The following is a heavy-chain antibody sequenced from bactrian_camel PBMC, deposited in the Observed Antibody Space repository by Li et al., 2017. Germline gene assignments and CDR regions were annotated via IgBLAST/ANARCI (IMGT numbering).Heavy chain of an antibody. V-gene: IGHV3S40*01. CDR1: GFTLSTTA. D-gene: IGHD5*01. J-gene: IGHJ7*01. CDR2: FNAGGSV. Sequence: QLVESGGELVQPGGSLRLSCVASGFTLSTTAMSWIRQAPGKGLEWVSVFNAGGSVYYADSVKGRFTISRDNAANTLYLQLNSLRTEDTAMYYCAKGVVSWNHYYGMDLWGKGTQVTVS.